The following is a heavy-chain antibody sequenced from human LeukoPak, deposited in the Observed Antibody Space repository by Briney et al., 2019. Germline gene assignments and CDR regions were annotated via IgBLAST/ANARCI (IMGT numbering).Heavy chain of an antibody. CDR1: GGTFSSYA. J-gene: IGHJ3*02. CDR3: ARERSSDAFDI. Sequence: ASVKVSCKASGGTFSSYAISWVRQAPGQGLEWMGRIIPILGIANYAQKFQGRVTITADKSTSTAYMELSSLRSEDTAVYYCARERSSDAFDIWGQGTMVTVSS. CDR2: IIPILGIA. D-gene: IGHD3-10*01. V-gene: IGHV1-69*04.